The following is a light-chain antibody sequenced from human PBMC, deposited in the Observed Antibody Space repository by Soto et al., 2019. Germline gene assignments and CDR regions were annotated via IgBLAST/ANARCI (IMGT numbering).Light chain of an antibody. V-gene: IGLV2-14*01. CDR1: SSDVGAFSF. Sequence: QSALTQPASVSVSPGQSITISCTGTSSDVGAFSFVSWYQQFPGKAPKLIIYEVTNRPSGVSNRFSGSKSGNTASLTISGLQAEDESDYYCSSFTGSSTPFVFGTGTKVTVL. CDR3: SSFTGSSTPFV. CDR2: EVT. J-gene: IGLJ1*01.